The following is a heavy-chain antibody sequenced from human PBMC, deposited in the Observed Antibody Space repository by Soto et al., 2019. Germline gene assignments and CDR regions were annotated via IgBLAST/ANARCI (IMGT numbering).Heavy chain of an antibody. J-gene: IGHJ5*02. CDR1: GYTFTSYG. V-gene: IGHV1-18*01. Sequence: ASVKVSCKASGYTFTSYGISWVRQAPGQGLEWMGWISAYNGNTNYAQKLQGRVTMTTDTSTSTAYMELRSLRSDDTAVYYCARVLIVVVDHEFLENENWFDPWGQGTLVTVSS. CDR2: ISAYNGNT. CDR3: ARVLIVVVDHEFLENENWFDP. D-gene: IGHD2-15*01.